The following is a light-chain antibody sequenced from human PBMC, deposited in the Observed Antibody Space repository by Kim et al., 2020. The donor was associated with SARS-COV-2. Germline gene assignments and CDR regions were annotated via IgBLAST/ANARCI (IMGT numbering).Light chain of an antibody. V-gene: IGLV3-19*01. CDR1: SLRRYY. Sequence: SSELTQDPAVSVALGQTVRITCQGDSLRRYYASWYQQKPGQAPVFVIYGKSNRPSGIPDRFSGSSSGNTASMTIAGAQAEDEADYYCNSRDSSGNSYVFGNGTKETVL. J-gene: IGLJ1*01. CDR2: GKS. CDR3: NSRDSSGNSYV.